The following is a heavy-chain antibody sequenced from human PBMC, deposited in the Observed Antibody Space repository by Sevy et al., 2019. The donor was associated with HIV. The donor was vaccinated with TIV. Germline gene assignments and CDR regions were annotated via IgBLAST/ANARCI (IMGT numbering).Heavy chain of an antibody. V-gene: IGHV1-24*01. CDR3: ATVGLRYFSGSSSYQGDWFDP. CDR2: FDPQDVKT. D-gene: IGHD2-15*01. J-gene: IGHJ5*02. CDR1: GYTLTKLS. Sequence: VSVKVSCKVSGYTLTKLSIDWVRQAPGKALEWTGEFDPQDVKTISSQRFQGRLTMTVDTSTDTAYMELSSLTSEDTAVYYCATVGLRYFSGSSSYQGDWFDPWGQGTLVTVSS.